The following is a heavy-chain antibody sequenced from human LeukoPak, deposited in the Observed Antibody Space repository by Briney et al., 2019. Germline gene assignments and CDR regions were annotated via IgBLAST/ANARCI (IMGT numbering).Heavy chain of an antibody. CDR3: ATARGNPYSDLECFDY. CDR1: GGSVSSGSYY. J-gene: IGHJ4*02. CDR2: IYYSGST. V-gene: IGHV4-61*01. D-gene: IGHD4-17*01. Sequence: SETLSLTCTVSGGSVSSGSYYWSWIRQPPGKGLEWIGYIYYSGSTNYNPSLKSRVTISVDTSKNQFSLKLSSVTAADTAVYYCATARGNPYSDLECFDYWGQGTLVTVSS.